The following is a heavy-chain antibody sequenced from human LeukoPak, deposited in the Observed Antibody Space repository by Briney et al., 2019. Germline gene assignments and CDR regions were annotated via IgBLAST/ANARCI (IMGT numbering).Heavy chain of an antibody. J-gene: IGHJ3*02. Sequence: SETLSLTWTVSGGSISSGSYYWSWLRQPAGKGLEWIGLIYTSGSTNYNPSLKSRATISVATSKNQFSLKLSPVTAADTAVYYCARGKGLRFLEWLYRAQAHDASDIWGQGTMVTVSS. D-gene: IGHD3-3*01. CDR1: GGSISSGSYY. CDR2: IYTSGST. V-gene: IGHV4-61*02. CDR3: ARGKGLRFLEWLYRAQAHDASDI.